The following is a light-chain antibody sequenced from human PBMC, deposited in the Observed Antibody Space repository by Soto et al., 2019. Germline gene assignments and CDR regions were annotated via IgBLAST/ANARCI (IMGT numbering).Light chain of an antibody. J-gene: IGKJ1*01. V-gene: IGKV1-5*03. CDR3: QQYNTYSRT. Sequence: EIRMTQSASSLSACVGDGVTVXCRASQSPNRRFVWYQQKPGKAPKLLIDKASTLEGVVSPRFSGSGSATEFTLTISSLQPDDFATYYCQQYNTYSRTFGQGTKVDIK. CDR1: QSPNRR. CDR2: KAS.